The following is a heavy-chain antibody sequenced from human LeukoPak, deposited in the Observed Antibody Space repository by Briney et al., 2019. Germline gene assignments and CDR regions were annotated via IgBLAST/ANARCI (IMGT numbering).Heavy chain of an antibody. CDR1: GFTFSSYG. Sequence: GESLRLSCAASGFTFSSYGMHWVRQAPGKGLEWVAVISYDGSNKYYADSVKGRFTISRDNAKNSLYLQMNSLRAEDTAVYYCARVFDYWGQGTLVTVSS. CDR3: ARVFDY. J-gene: IGHJ4*02. V-gene: IGHV3-30*03. CDR2: ISYDGSNK.